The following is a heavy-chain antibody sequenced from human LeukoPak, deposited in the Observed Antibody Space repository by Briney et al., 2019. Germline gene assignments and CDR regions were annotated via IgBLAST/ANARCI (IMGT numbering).Heavy chain of an antibody. V-gene: IGHV4-30-4*01. J-gene: IGHJ5*02. D-gene: IGHD3-10*01. CDR3: ARDEDYYGSQP. CDR1: GGSISSGDYY. CDR2: IYYSGST. Sequence: SETLSLTCTVSGGSISSGDYYWSWIRQPPGKGPEWIGYIYYSGSTYYNPSLKSRVTISVDTSKNQFSLKLSSVTAADTAVYYCARDEDYYGSQPWGQGTLVTVSS.